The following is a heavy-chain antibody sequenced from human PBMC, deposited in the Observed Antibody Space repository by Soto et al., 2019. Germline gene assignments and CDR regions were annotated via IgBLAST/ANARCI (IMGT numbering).Heavy chain of an antibody. J-gene: IGHJ4*02. V-gene: IGHV3-30*18. D-gene: IGHD6-19*01. CDR2: ISYDGSNK. Sequence: QVQLVESGGGVVQPGRSLRLSCAASGFTFSSYGMHWVRQAPGKGLEWVAVISYDGSNKYYADSVKGRFTISRDNSKNTLYLQMNSLRAEDTAVYYCAKGLGQLLVRGGNYWGQGTLVTVSS. CDR3: AKGLGQLLVRGGNY. CDR1: GFTFSSYG.